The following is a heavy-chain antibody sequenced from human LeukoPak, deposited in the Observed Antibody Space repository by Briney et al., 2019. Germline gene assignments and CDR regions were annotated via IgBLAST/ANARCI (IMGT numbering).Heavy chain of an antibody. D-gene: IGHD6-13*01. Sequence: PGGSLRLSCVASGFTFSSYGMHWVRQAPGKGLEWVAVIWYDGSNKYYADSVKGRFTNSRDNSKNTLYLQMNSLRGEDTAVYYCARGSSSWYSDWLDPWGQGTLVTVSS. J-gene: IGHJ5*02. CDR2: IWYDGSNK. CDR3: ARGSSSWYSDWLDP. CDR1: GFTFSSYG. V-gene: IGHV3-33*01.